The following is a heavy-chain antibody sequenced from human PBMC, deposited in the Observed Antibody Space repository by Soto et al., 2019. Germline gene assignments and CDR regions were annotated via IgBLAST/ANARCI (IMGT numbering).Heavy chain of an antibody. J-gene: IGHJ6*02. Sequence: PGGSLRLSCAASGFTFSSYGMHWVRQAPGKGLEWVAVISYDGSNKYSADSVKGRFTISRDNSKNTLYLQMNSLRAEDTAVYYCAKHGEYSSSRSYYYGMDVWGQGTTVTVSS. CDR1: GFTFSSYG. V-gene: IGHV3-30*18. CDR3: AKHGEYSSSRSYYYGMDV. CDR2: ISYDGSNK. D-gene: IGHD6-6*01.